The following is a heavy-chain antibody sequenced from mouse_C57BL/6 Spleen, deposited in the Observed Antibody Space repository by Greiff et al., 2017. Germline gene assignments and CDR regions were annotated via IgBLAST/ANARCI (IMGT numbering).Heavy chain of an antibody. V-gene: IGHV1-80*01. J-gene: IGHJ2*01. CDR1: GYAFSSYW. D-gene: IGHD1-1*01. Sequence: LMESGASVKISCKASGYAFSSYWMNWVKQRPGKGLEWIGQIYPGDGDTNYNGKFKGKATLTADKSSSTAYMQLSSLTSEDSAVYFCARKDYGSTSFDYWGQGTTLTVSS. CDR2: IYPGDGDT. CDR3: ARKDYGSTSFDY.